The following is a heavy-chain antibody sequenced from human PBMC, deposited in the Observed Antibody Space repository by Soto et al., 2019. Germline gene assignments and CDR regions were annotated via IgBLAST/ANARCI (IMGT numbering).Heavy chain of an antibody. D-gene: IGHD6-6*01. Sequence: GGSLRLSCAASGFTFSTYAMSWVRQAPGKGLEWVSAISGSGGSTYYADSVKGRFTISRDKSKKTLYLQMNSLRAEDTAVYYCAKNWDTTSSSSSHWGQGTLVTVSS. CDR2: ISGSGGST. J-gene: IGHJ4*02. V-gene: IGHV3-23*01. CDR1: GFTFSTYA. CDR3: AKNWDTTSSSSSH.